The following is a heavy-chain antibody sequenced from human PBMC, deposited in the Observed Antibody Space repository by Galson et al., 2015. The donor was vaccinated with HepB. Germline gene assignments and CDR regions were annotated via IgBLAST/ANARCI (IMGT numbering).Heavy chain of an antibody. CDR3: AKGGYCSGGSCYSPWDYYYGMDV. D-gene: IGHD2-15*01. CDR2: ISGSGGST. V-gene: IGHV3-23*01. Sequence: SLRLSCAASGFTFSSYAMSWVRQAPGKGLEWVSAISGSGGSTYYADSVKGRFTISRDNSKNTLYLQMNSLRAEDTAVYYCAKGGYCSGGSCYSPWDYYYGMDVWGQGTTVTVSS. CDR1: GFTFSSYA. J-gene: IGHJ6*02.